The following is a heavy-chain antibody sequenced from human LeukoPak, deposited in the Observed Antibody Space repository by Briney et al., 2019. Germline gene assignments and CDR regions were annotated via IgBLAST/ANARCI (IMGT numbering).Heavy chain of an antibody. CDR2: IRYDERNK. CDR3: ATGDYSGTKPDPIDM. D-gene: IGHD3-10*01. J-gene: IGHJ3*02. V-gene: IGHV3-30*02. Sequence: PGGSLRLSCEASGFTFSSYAMHWVRQAPGKGLEWVAFIRYDERNKYYSDSVKGRFTISRDNSKNTLYLQMNSLRADDTAVYYCATGDYSGTKPDPIDMWGQGTMVTVSS. CDR1: GFTFSSYA.